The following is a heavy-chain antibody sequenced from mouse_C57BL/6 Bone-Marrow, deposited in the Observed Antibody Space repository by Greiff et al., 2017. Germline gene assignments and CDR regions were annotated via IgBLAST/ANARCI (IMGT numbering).Heavy chain of an antibody. V-gene: IGHV10-1*01. CDR2: IRSKSNNYAT. J-gene: IGHJ4*01. Sequence: EVQLVESGGGLVQPKGSLKLSWAASGFSFNTYAMNWVRQAPGKGLEWVARIRSKSNNYATYYADSVKDRFTISRDDSESMLYLQMNNLKTEDTAMYYCVRHNGAMDYWGQGTSVTVSS. CDR1: GFSFNTYA. CDR3: VRHNGAMDY.